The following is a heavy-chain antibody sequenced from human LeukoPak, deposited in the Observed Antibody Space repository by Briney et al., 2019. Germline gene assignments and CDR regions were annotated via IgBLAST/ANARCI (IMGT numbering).Heavy chain of an antibody. Sequence: SETLSLTCTVSGGSISSYYWSWIRQPPGKGLEWVGYIYYSGTTNYNPSLKSRVTISVDTSKNQFSLKLSSVTAADTAVYYCARGVYIAAAQYGYWGQGTLVAVSS. J-gene: IGHJ4*02. CDR3: ARGVYIAAAQYGY. CDR2: IYYSGTT. D-gene: IGHD6-13*01. CDR1: GGSISSYY. V-gene: IGHV4-59*01.